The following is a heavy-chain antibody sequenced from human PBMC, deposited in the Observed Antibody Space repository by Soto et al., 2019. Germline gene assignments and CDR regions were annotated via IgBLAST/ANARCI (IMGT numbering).Heavy chain of an antibody. CDR3: ARIQRGGYSYGYFGYYYGMDV. D-gene: IGHD5-18*01. V-gene: IGHV2-70*01. CDR1: GFSLSTSGMC. CDR2: IDWDDDK. Sequence: SGPTLVNPTQTLTLTCTFSGFSLSTSGMCVSWIRQPPGKALEWLALIDWDDDKYYSTSLKTRLTISKDTSKNQVVLTMTNMDPVDTATYYCARIQRGGYSYGYFGYYYGMDVWGQGTTVTVSS. J-gene: IGHJ6*02.